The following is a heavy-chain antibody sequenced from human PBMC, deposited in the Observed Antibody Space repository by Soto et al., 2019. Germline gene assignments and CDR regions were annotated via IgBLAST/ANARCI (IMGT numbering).Heavy chain of an antibody. CDR3: AKDIRRGWGYYTPVGNWFDP. J-gene: IGHJ5*02. D-gene: IGHD3-22*01. V-gene: IGHV3-9*01. CDR1: GFTFDDYA. CDR2: ISWNSGSI. Sequence: EVQLVESGGGLVQPGRSLRLSCAASGFTFDDYAMHWVRQAPGKGLEWVSGISWNSGSIGYADSVKGRFTISRDNAKNSLYLQMKSLRAYDTAFYYCAKDIRRGWGYYTPVGNWFDPWGQGTLVTVSS.